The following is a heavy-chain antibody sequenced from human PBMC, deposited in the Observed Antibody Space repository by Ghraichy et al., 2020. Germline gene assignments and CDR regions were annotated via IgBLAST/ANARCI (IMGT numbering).Heavy chain of an antibody. CDR2: IYYSGST. J-gene: IGHJ6*02. CDR1: GGSISSYY. Sequence: SETLSLTCTVSGGSISSYYWSWIRQPPGKGLEWIGYIYYSGSTNYNPSLKSRVTISVDTSKNQFSLKLSSVTAADTAVYYCAATRSPGGVSNLYYYGMDVWGQGTTVTVSS. CDR3: AATRSPGGVSNLYYYGMDV. D-gene: IGHD2-8*01. V-gene: IGHV4-59*01.